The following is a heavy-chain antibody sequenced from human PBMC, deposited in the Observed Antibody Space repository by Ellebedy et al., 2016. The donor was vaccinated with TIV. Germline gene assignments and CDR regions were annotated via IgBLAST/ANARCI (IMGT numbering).Heavy chain of an antibody. CDR2: IDHGGST. CDR3: ARNILRFLNAFEI. Sequence: SETLSLTCAVYGGSFSGYSWSWIRQPPGRGLEWIGEIDHGGSTNYNPSLKSRVTISVDPSKNHFSLKLSSVTAADTAVYYCARNILRFLNAFEIWGQGTMVTVSS. CDR1: GGSFSGYS. D-gene: IGHD3-3*01. V-gene: IGHV4-34*01. J-gene: IGHJ3*02.